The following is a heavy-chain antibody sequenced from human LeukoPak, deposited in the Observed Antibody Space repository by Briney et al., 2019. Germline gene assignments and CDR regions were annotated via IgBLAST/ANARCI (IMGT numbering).Heavy chain of an antibody. CDR3: ARGGYRWSSAYFDY. CDR1: GGSFSGYY. J-gene: IGHJ4*02. D-gene: IGHD3-22*01. V-gene: IGHV4-34*01. Sequence: SETLSLTCAVYGGSFSGYYWSWIRQPPGKGLEWIGEINHSGSTNYHPSLKSRVTISVDTSKNQFSLKLSSVTAADTAVYYCARGGYRWSSAYFDYWGQGTLVTVSS. CDR2: INHSGST.